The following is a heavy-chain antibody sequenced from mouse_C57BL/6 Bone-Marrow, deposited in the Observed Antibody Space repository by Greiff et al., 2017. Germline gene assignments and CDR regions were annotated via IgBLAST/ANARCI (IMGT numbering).Heavy chain of an antibody. CDR1: GFTFSSYA. CDR3: ARRGIYYDYDWYFDV. J-gene: IGHJ1*03. D-gene: IGHD2-4*01. Sequence: EVQGVESGGGLVKPGGSLKLSCAASGFTFSSYAMSWVRQTPDKRLEWVATISSGGSYTYYPDSVKGRFTISRDNAKNTLYLQMSSLKSEDTAMYYCARRGIYYDYDWYFDVWGTGTTVTVSS. CDR2: ISSGGSYT. V-gene: IGHV5-6*01.